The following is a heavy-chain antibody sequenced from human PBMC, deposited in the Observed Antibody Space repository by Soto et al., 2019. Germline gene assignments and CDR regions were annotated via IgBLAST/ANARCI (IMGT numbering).Heavy chain of an antibody. Sequence: SVTMSLTCSVSGSSIRNYYWSWIRQPPGQGLEWIGNIYYTGSTNYNPSLKGRVFISVDSSRRQLSLRLNSLTAADTAVYYCTSCGVDYGDYPNFDDSGQGALVTLAS. V-gene: IGHV4-59*01. D-gene: IGHD4-17*01. J-gene: IGHJ4*02. CDR2: IYYTGST. CDR3: TSCGVDYGDYPNFDD. CDR1: GSSIRNYY.